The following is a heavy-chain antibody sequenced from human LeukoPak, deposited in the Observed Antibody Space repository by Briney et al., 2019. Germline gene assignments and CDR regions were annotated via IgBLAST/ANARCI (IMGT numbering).Heavy chain of an antibody. CDR2: ITGRGDAT. J-gene: IGHJ4*02. Sequence: PGGSLRLSCAASGFTFSTYNMNWVRQAPGKGLEWVSTITGRGDATYYADSMKGRFTISRDNSKNTLYLQMNSLRADDTAVYYCARDSSMLRGPLVIYYFDFWGQGTLVTVSS. D-gene: IGHD3-10*01. CDR1: GFTFSTYN. V-gene: IGHV3-23*01. CDR3: ARDSSMLRGPLVIYYFDF.